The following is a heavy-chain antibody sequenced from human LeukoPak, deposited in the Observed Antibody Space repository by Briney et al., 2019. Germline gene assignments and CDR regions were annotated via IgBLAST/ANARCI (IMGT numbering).Heavy chain of an antibody. CDR3: AKARSSTVTTSFDY. CDR2: ISSSGGST. V-gene: IGHV3-23*01. CDR1: GFTFSSFA. D-gene: IGHD4-17*01. J-gene: IGHJ4*02. Sequence: GGSLRLSCAASGFTFSSFAMTWVRQAPGEGLEWVSTISSSGGSTYYADSVKGRFTISRDNSKNTLYLQMNSLRAEDTAVYYCAKARSSTVTTSFDYWGQGTLVTVSS.